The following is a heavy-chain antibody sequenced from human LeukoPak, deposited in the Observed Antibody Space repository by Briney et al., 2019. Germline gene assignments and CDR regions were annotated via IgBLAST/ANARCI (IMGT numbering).Heavy chain of an antibody. CDR2: IYKSGST. CDR3: AGAKPNWNPPDY. Sequence: SETLSLTCTVSGGSITSNYWSWIRQPPGKGLEWIGYIYKSGSTSYNPSLKSLTTISEDTTKNQVSLNLNSVTAADTDVYYCAGAKPNWNPPDYWGQGTLVTVSS. D-gene: IGHD1-1*01. J-gene: IGHJ4*02. V-gene: IGHV4-4*09. CDR1: GGSITSNY.